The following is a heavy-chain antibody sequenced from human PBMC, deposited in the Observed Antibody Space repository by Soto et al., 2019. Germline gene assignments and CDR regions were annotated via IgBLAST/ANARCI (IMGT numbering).Heavy chain of an antibody. Sequence: QVHLVQSGAEVKKPGSSVKVSCKASGDTFTDHTVTWVRQAPGQGLEWMGRSVPTLGMANYAQTFQGRVTITADTSMTTAYLELPGLTSDDSAVYYCASGDCSGGRCYSDFDFWGQGTLVTVSS. CDR2: SVPTLGMA. V-gene: IGHV1-69*02. D-gene: IGHD2-15*01. CDR1: GDTFTDHT. CDR3: ASGDCSGGRCYSDFDF. J-gene: IGHJ4*02.